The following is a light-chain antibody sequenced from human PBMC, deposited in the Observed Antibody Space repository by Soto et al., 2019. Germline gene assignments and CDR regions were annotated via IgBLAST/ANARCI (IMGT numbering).Light chain of an antibody. CDR2: GAS. CDR1: QSVSSK. CDR3: QHYNYWPHT. V-gene: IGKV3-15*01. J-gene: IGKJ2*01. Sequence: EIVMTQSPATLSVSPGERATLSCRASQSVSSKLVWYQQKPGQAPRLLIYGASTRASGIPARFSGSGSGKEFTLTISSLQSEDFAVYYCQHYNYWPHTFGQGTKLEIK.